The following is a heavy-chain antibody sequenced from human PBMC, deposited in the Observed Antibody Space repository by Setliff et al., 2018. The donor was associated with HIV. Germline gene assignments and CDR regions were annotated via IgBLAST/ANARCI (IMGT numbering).Heavy chain of an antibody. J-gene: IGHJ4*02. CDR1: GGSYSAYY. Sequence: SETLSLTCAVKGGSYSAYYWSWIRQSPGKGLEWIGDISHSGDTTYNPSLRGRVTISEDVSKKQFYLSLTSLTAADTAMYYCASVRTGYYRIRDYWGQGSLVTVSS. D-gene: IGHD3-9*01. CDR2: ISHSGDT. V-gene: IGHV4-34*01. CDR3: ASVRTGYYRIRDY.